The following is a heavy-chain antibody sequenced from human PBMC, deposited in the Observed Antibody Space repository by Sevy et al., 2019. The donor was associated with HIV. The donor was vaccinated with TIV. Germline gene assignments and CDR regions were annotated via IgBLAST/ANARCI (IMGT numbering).Heavy chain of an antibody. V-gene: IGHV3-7*01. J-gene: IGHJ2*01. CDR1: GFTFSGYW. Sequence: GGSLRLSCAASGFTFSGYWMSWVRQAPGKGLEWVANIKQDVSEKYYVGSVKGRFTISRDNARNSLYLLMNSLRAEDTATYYCARGHLRRDGYNYWFFDLWGRGTLVTVSS. CDR2: IKQDVSEK. CDR3: ARGHLRRDGYNYWFFDL. D-gene: IGHD5-12*01.